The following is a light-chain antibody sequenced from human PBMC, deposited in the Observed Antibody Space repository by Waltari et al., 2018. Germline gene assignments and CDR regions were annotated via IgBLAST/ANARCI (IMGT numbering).Light chain of an antibody. V-gene: IGKV3-15*01. J-gene: IGKJ4*01. CDR3: QHYINWPLT. CDR1: QRINTN. Sequence: ETVMTQSPATLSVSPGERVTLSCRASQRINTNLAWYQQKPGQAPRLLIYGASTRAAGDPGRFSASGSGTEFTLTISSLQSEDFAVYFCQHYINWPLTFGGGTKVEI. CDR2: GAS.